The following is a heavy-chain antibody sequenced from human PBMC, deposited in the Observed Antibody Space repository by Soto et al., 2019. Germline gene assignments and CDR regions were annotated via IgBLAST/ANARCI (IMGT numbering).Heavy chain of an antibody. CDR3: ARAPDYDSSGSYRTYYFDY. V-gene: IGHV3-23*01. J-gene: IGHJ4*02. D-gene: IGHD3-22*01. CDR1: GFTFSNYA. CDR2: ISGTGGST. Sequence: GGSLRLSCATSGFTFSNYAMSWVRQTPGKGLEWVSGISGTGGSTYYADSVRGRFTMSRDNSKNTLYLQMNSLRAEDTAVYYCARAPDYDSSGSYRTYYFDYWGQGTQVTVSS.